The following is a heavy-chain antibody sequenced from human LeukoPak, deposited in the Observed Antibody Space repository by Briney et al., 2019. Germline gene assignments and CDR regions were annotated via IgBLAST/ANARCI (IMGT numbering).Heavy chain of an antibody. CDR2: IYSGGST. CDR3: AREGDYDSSGQD. CDR1: GFTVSSNY. Sequence: GGSLRLSCAASGFTVSSNYMSWVRQAPGKGLEWVSVIYSGGSTNYADSVKGRFTISRDNSKNTLYLQMNSLRAEDTAVYYCAREGDYDSSGQDWGQGTLVTVSS. D-gene: IGHD3-22*01. V-gene: IGHV3-53*01. J-gene: IGHJ4*02.